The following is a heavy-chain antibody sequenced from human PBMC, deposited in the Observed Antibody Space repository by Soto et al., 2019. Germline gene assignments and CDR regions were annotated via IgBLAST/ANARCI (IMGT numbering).Heavy chain of an antibody. V-gene: IGHV3-64*01. D-gene: IGHD3-10*01. CDR2: ISSNGGST. CDR1: GFTFSSYA. Sequence: LRLSCAASGFTFSSYAMHWVRQAPGKGLEYVSAISSNGGSTYYANSVKGRFTISRDNSKNTLYLQMGSLRAEDMAVYYCAGSLSLGYYGMDVWGQGTTVTVSS. CDR3: AGSLSLGYYGMDV. J-gene: IGHJ6*02.